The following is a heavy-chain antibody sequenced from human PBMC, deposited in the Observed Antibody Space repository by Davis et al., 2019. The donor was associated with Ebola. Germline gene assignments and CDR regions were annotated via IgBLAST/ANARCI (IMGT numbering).Heavy chain of an antibody. CDR2: IYQNVTT. CDR3: ARDLRIPSY. D-gene: IGHD2-15*01. J-gene: IGHJ4*02. Sequence: MPSETLSLTCTVSGYSISSGYYWGWIRQPPGKGLEWIGAIYQNVTTFYNPSLKSRVAISADTSKNRFFLNLRSVTASDTAVYFCARDLRIPSYWGQGTLVTVSS. V-gene: IGHV4-38-2*02. CDR1: GYSISSGYY.